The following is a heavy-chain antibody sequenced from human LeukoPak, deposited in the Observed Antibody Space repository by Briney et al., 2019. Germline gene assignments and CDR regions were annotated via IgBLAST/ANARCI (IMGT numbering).Heavy chain of an antibody. CDR2: IYYSGSN. V-gene: IGHV4-30-4*07. CDR3: PRLCPLRPYYYYMDV. CDR1: GGFISSGGYS. J-gene: IGHJ6*03. Sequence: SETLSLTCAVSGGFISSGGYSWSWIRQPPGKGLEWIVDIYYSGSNYYNPSLKSRFTISVDTSKQQFSLTLSSLTAADTAVYYCPRLCPLRPYYYYMDVWGKGTTVTLSS.